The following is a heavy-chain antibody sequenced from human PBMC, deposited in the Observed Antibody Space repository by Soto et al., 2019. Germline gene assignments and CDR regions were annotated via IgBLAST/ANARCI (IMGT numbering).Heavy chain of an antibody. V-gene: IGHV4-59*12. CDR3: ARSKVLRYFDRFYG. CDR1: GGSIYTYY. CDR2: ISDGGST. J-gene: IGHJ4*02. Sequence: SETLSLTCNVSGGSIYTYYWNWIRQSPGKGLEWIGYISDGGSTNYNPSLKSRVTISVDTSKNQFSLKLSSVTAADTAVYYCARSKVLRYFDRFYGWGQGTLVTVSS. D-gene: IGHD3-9*01.